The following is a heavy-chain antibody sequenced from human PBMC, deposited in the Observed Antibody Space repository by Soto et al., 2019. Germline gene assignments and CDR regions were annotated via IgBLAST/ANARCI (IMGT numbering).Heavy chain of an antibody. V-gene: IGHV4-4*07. J-gene: IGHJ5*02. CDR3: AREAGPDRWFDP. CDR1: GASISNYF. D-gene: IGHD6-19*01. CDR2: ISTSGTT. Sequence: LSLTCTVSGASISNYFWTWIRQPAGKGLDWIGRISTSGTTNYNPSLKSRVTMSVDTSKNHFSLNLSSVTAADTAVYYCAREAGPDRWFDPWGQGTLVTVPS.